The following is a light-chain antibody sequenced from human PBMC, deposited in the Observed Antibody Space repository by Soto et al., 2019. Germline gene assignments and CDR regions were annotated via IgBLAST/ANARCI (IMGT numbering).Light chain of an antibody. CDR1: SSDVGGYNY. V-gene: IGLV2-14*01. Sequence: QSVLTQPPSASGSPGQSVAISCTGTSSDVGGYNYVSWYQQHPGKAPKLIIYEVTNRPSGVSDRFSGSKSGNTASLNISGLQADDEADYYCSSYSSNTLGVFGGGTKLTVL. CDR3: SSYSSNTLGV. CDR2: EVT. J-gene: IGLJ3*02.